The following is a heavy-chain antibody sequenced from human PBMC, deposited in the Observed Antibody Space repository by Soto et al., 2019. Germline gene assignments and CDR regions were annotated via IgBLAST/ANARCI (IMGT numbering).Heavy chain of an antibody. CDR2: ISSSGSTI. Sequence: PGGSLRLSCAASGFTFSDYYMSWIRQAPGKGLEWVSYISSSGSTIYYADSVKGRFTISRDNAKNSLYLQMNSLRAEDTAVYYCARVSTVALWDYGMDVWGQGTTVTVSS. J-gene: IGHJ6*02. D-gene: IGHD4-17*01. CDR1: GFTFSDYY. V-gene: IGHV3-11*01. CDR3: ARVSTVALWDYGMDV.